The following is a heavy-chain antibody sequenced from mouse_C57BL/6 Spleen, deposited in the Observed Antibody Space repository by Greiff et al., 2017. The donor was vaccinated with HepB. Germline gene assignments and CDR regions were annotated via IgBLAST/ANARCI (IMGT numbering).Heavy chain of an antibody. J-gene: IGHJ3*01. D-gene: IGHD1-1*01. CDR1: GYTFTSYW. V-gene: IGHV1-50*01. CDR2: IDPSDSYT. Sequence: QVQLQQPGAELVKPGASVKLSCKASGYTFTSYWMQWVKQRPGQGLEWIGEIDPSDSYTNYNQKFKGKATLTVDTSSSTAYMQLSSLTSEDSAVYYCARGTTVASAYWGQGTLVTVSA. CDR3: ARGTTVASAY.